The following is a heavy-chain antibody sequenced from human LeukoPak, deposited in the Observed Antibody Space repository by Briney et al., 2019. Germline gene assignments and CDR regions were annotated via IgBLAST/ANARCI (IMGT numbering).Heavy chain of an antibody. J-gene: IGHJ4*02. V-gene: IGHV3-15*01. D-gene: IGHD3-22*01. CDR3: TTPRGYYDSSGYYYFDY. CDR2: IKSKTDGGTT. Sequence: GGSLRLSCAASGFTFSNAWMSWVRQAPGKGLEWVGRIKSKTDGGTTDYAAPVKGSFTISRDDSKNTLYLQMNSLKTEDTAVYYCTTPRGYYDSSGYYYFDYWGQGTLVTVSS. CDR1: GFTFSNAW.